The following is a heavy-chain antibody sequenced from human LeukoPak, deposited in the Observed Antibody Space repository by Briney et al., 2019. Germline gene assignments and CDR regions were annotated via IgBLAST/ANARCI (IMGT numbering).Heavy chain of an antibody. CDR2: IYSSGST. Sequence: PSETLSLTCTVSGGSISSNYWSWIRQPAGKGLEWIGRIYSSGSTSYNPSLKSRVTMSVDASKNQFSLNLSSVTAADTAVYYCARAKLHTSNYFDYWGQGTLVTVSS. J-gene: IGHJ4*02. CDR1: GGSISSNY. D-gene: IGHD1-26*01. V-gene: IGHV4-4*07. CDR3: ARAKLHTSNYFDY.